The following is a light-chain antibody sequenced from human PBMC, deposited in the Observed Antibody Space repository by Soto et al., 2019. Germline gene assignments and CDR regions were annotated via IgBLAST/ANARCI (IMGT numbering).Light chain of an antibody. J-gene: IGKJ1*01. Sequence: DVVMTQSPLSLPVTLGQPASISCRSSQSLIHSDGDTYLNWFQQSPGQSPRRLIYKVSDRDSGVPDRFRGSGSGTDFTLKISRVEAADVGVYYCMQGTHWPWTFGQGTEVEIK. CDR3: MQGTHWPWT. V-gene: IGKV2-30*02. CDR2: KVS. CDR1: QSLIHSDGDTY.